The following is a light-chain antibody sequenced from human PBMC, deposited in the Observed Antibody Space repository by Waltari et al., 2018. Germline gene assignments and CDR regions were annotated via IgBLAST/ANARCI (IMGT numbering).Light chain of an antibody. Sequence: DIVMTQSPLSLPVTPGEPASISCRSSQSLLHTNAYNYLDWYLQKPGQSPQLLSYLGSNRASGVPDRFSGSGSGTDCTLKISRVEAEDVGIYYCMQSLQTPYTFGQGTKLEIK. V-gene: IGKV2-28*01. CDR2: LGS. CDR3: MQSLQTPYT. CDR1: QSLLHTNAYNY. J-gene: IGKJ2*01.